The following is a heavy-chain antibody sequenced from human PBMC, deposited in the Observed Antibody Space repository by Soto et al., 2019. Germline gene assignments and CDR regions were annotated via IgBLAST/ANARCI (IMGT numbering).Heavy chain of an antibody. Sequence: GGSLRLSCAASGFTFSSYSMNWVRQAPGKGLEWVSSISSSSSYIYYADSVKGRFTISRDNAKNSLYLQMNSLRAEDTAVYYCARDRVVVVPAAMVYYYYGMDVWGQGTTVTVSS. CDR2: ISSSSSYI. J-gene: IGHJ6*02. V-gene: IGHV3-21*03. D-gene: IGHD2-2*01. CDR3: ARDRVVVVPAAMVYYYYGMDV. CDR1: GFTFSSYS.